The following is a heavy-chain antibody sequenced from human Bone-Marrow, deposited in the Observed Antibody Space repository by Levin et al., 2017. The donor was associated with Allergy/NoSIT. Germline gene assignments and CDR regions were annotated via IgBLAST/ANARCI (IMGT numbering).Heavy chain of an antibody. CDR1: GGSISSFY. D-gene: IGHD6-13*01. Sequence: SQTLSLTCTVSGGSISSFYWSWIRQPPGKGLEWIGYIYYRGGTNYNPSLKSRVTISVDTSKNQFSLKLSSVTAADTAVYYCARDYTSSKTGSYYYYYMDVWGKGTTVTVSS. V-gene: IGHV4-59*01. CDR2: IYYRGGT. CDR3: ARDYTSSKTGSYYYYYMDV. J-gene: IGHJ6*03.